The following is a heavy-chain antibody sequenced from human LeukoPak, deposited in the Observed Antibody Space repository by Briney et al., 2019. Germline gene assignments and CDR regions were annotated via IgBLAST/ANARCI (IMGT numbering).Heavy chain of an antibody. J-gene: IGHJ4*02. Sequence: HPGRSLRLSCAASGFTFSNYAMHWVRQAPGKGLEWVSGISWNSGSIGYADSVKGRFTISRDNAKNSLYLQMNSLRAEDTALYYCEKGIGRGEGYFDYWGQGTLVTVSS. V-gene: IGHV3-9*01. CDR1: GFTFSNYA. CDR3: EKGIGRGEGYFDY. D-gene: IGHD3-16*01. CDR2: ISWNSGSI.